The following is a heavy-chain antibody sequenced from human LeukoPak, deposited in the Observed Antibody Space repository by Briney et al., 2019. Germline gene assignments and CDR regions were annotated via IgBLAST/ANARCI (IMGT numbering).Heavy chain of an antibody. J-gene: IGHJ3*02. CDR3: AKDIWVGGKGAFDI. V-gene: IGHV3-9*03. Sequence: GGSLRLSCAASGFTFDDYAMHWVRQAPGKGLEWVSGISWNSGSIGYADSVKGRFTISRDNAKNSLYLQMNSLRAEDMALYYCAKDIWVGGKGAFDIWGQGTMVTVSS. CDR2: ISWNSGSI. D-gene: IGHD4-23*01. CDR1: GFTFDDYA.